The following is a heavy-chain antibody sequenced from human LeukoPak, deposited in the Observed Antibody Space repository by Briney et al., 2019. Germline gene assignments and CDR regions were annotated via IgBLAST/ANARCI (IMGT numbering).Heavy chain of an antibody. J-gene: IGHJ6*02. Sequence: PGGSLRLSCAASGFTFSSYAMSWVRQAPGKGLEWVSAISGSGGSTYYADSVKGRFTISRDNAKNSLYLQMNSLRDEDTAVYYCARDAAGYSGYYSMDVWGQGTTVTVSS. CDR1: GFTFSSYA. D-gene: IGHD5-12*01. V-gene: IGHV3-23*01. CDR2: ISGSGGST. CDR3: ARDAAGYSGYYSMDV.